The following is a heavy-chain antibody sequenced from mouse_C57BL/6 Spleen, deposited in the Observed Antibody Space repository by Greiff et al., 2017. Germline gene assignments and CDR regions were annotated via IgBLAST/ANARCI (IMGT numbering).Heavy chain of an antibody. V-gene: IGHV1-64*01. CDR1: GYTFTSYW. Sequence: QVQLQQPGAELVKPGASVKLSCKASGYTFTSYWMHWVKQRPGQGLEWIGMINPNSGSTNYNEKFKSKATLTVDKSSSTAYMQLSSLTSEDSAVYYCARGVTTVVAPFAYWGQGTLVTVSA. D-gene: IGHD1-1*01. J-gene: IGHJ3*01. CDR3: ARGVTTVVAPFAY. CDR2: INPNSGST.